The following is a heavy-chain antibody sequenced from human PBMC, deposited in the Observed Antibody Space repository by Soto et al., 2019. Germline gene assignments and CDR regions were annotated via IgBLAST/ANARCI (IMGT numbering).Heavy chain of an antibody. V-gene: IGHV1-69*13. CDR1: GGTFSSYA. CDR3: ARGGNYVPYYYYGMDV. J-gene: IGHJ6*02. CDR2: IIPIFGTA. Sequence: SVKVSCKASGGTFSSYAISWVRQAPGQGLEWMGGIIPIFGTANYAQKFQGRVTITADESTSTAYMELSSLRSEDTAVYYCARGGNYVPYYYYGMDVWGQGTTVTVSS. D-gene: IGHD1-7*01.